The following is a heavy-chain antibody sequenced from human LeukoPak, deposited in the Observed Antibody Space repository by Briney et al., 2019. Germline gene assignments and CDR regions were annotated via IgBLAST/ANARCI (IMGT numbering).Heavy chain of an antibody. J-gene: IGHJ4*02. V-gene: IGHV3-48*01. Sequence: HPGGSLRLSCAASGFTFSSYSMNWVRQAPGKGLEWVSYISSSSSTIYYADSVKGRFTISRDNAKNSLYLQMNSLRAEDTAVYYCARDRRRDFDYWGQGTLVTVSS. CDR3: ARDRRRDFDY. CDR2: ISSSSSTI. CDR1: GFTFSSYS.